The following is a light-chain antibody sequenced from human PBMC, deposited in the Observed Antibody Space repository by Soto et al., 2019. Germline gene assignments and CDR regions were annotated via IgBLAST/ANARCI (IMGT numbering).Light chain of an antibody. CDR2: GAS. CDR3: QQYGVSPT. CDR1: QTISNTF. Sequence: EIVLTQSPGTLSLSPGERATLSCSASQTISNTFLAWYQQRPGQAPRLLIYGASGRAAGIPDRFSGSGSGTDFTLSISRLEPEDFAVYYCQQYGVSPTFGGGTKVEIK. J-gene: IGKJ4*01. V-gene: IGKV3-20*01.